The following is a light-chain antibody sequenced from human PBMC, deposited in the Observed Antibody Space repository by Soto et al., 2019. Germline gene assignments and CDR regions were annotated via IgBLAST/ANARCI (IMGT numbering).Light chain of an antibody. CDR3: LQHKSYPWT. V-gene: IGKV1-17*03. CDR2: TAS. J-gene: IGKJ1*01. Sequence: DIQMTQSPSAMSASAVERVTITFRASQGIDNYLAWFQQKPGKVPRRLIYTASSLQSGVPSRFSGSGSGTEFTLTISSLQPEDFATYFCLQHKSYPWTFGQGTKVDIK. CDR1: QGIDNY.